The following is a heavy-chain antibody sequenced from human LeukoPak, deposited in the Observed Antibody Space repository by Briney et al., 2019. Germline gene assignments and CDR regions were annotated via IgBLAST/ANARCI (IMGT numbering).Heavy chain of an antibody. CDR3: ARSIVGATSYFDY. J-gene: IGHJ4*02. Sequence: GGSLRLSCAASGFTFSSYWMHWVRQAPGKGLEYVSAISSNGGSTYYANSVKGRFTISRDNSKNTLYLQMGSLRAEDMAVYYCARSIVGATSYFDYWGQGTLVTVSS. CDR2: ISSNGGST. CDR1: GFTFSSYW. D-gene: IGHD1-26*01. V-gene: IGHV3-64*01.